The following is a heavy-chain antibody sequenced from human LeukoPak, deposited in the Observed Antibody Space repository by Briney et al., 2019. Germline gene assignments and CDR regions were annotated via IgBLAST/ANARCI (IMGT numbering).Heavy chain of an antibody. D-gene: IGHD6-6*01. CDR2: ISLGGVNT. J-gene: IGHJ4*02. CDR1: GFTFSSYA. Sequence: PGGSLRLSCAASGFTFSSYAMSWVRQAPGKGLEWVSAISLGGVNTYYADSVKGRFTVSRVNSKNTLYLQMNSLRVEDTAVYYCAKNVMYSSSAVDYWGQGTPVTVSS. CDR3: AKNVMYSSSAVDY. V-gene: IGHV3-23*01.